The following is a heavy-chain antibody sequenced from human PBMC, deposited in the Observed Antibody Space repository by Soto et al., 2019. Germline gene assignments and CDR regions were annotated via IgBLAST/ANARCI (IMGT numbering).Heavy chain of an antibody. D-gene: IGHD5-12*01. CDR1: GDYISSYC. J-gene: IGHJ4*02. Sequence: PSETLSLTRTVSGDYISSYCWNWIRQPPGKGLEWVWNLYYTGCTKYNPSLKSRGTISVDTAKNQFSLKLSSVTAADTAVYYCARTGVEMATITYFDYWGQGTLVTVSS. V-gene: IGHV4-59*01. CDR3: ARTGVEMATITYFDY. CDR2: LYYTGCT.